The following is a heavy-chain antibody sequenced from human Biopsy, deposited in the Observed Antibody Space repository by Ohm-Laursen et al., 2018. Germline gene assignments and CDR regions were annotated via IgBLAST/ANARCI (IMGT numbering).Heavy chain of an antibody. CDR2: IYYSGST. D-gene: IGHD1-26*01. Sequence: SDTLSLTWTVSGGSICSFFWSWIRQPPGKGLEWIGYIYYSGSTNYNPSPRSRVTISVDRSKNQFSLELSSATAADTAVYYCARVGAGAPSIDYFDYWGQGALVTVSS. J-gene: IGHJ4*02. CDR3: ARVGAGAPSIDYFDY. V-gene: IGHV4-59*07. CDR1: GGSICSFF.